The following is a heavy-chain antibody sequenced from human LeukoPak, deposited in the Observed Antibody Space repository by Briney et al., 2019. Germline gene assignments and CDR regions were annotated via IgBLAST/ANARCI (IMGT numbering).Heavy chain of an antibody. J-gene: IGHJ4*02. CDR3: ARYSDDDGFFDY. D-gene: IGHD3-16*01. CDR2: IYNSGST. Sequence: SETLSLTCTVSGGSISSYYWSWIRQPPGKGLEWIGYIYNSGSTFYNPSLESRVTVSVDTSRNHLSLRLNSVTAADTAVYYCARYSDDDGFFDYWGQGSPVTVSS. CDR1: GGSISSYY. V-gene: IGHV4-59*08.